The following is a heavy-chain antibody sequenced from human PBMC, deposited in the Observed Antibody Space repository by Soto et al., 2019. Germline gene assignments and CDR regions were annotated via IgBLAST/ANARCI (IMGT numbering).Heavy chain of an antibody. J-gene: IGHJ3*02. CDR3: ARQAYYYDSSDLLRGAFDI. Sequence: PSETLSLTCTGSCGSISSGGYYWSWIRQHPGKGLEWIGYIYYSGSTYYNPSLKSRVTISVDTSKNQFSLKLSSVTAADTAVYYCARQAYYYDSSDLLRGAFDIWGQGTMVTVS. D-gene: IGHD3-22*01. V-gene: IGHV4-31*03. CDR2: IYYSGST. CDR1: CGSISSGGYY.